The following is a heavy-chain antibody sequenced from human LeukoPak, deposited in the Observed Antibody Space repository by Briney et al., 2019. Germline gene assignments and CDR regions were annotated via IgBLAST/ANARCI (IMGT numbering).Heavy chain of an antibody. CDR3: TKDHEGYFDY. Sequence: ASVKVSCKASGGTFSSYAISWVRQAPGQGLEWMAMIIPIFGTSDYAQKFQGRVTITTDESTTTALMELSGLKSEDTAVYYCTKDHEGYFDYWGQGYLVTVSS. CDR2: IIPIFGTS. J-gene: IGHJ4*02. CDR1: GGTFSSYA. V-gene: IGHV1-69*05.